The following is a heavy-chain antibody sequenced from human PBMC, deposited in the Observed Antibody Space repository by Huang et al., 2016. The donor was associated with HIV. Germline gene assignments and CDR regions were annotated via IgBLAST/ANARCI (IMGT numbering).Heavy chain of an antibody. J-gene: IGHJ5*02. CDR2: IYHSGTT. Sequence: QLQLQESGPGLVKPSETLSLPCTVSGGSISSSSYYWGWIRQPPGKGLEWIGSIYHSGTTYYNPSLKSRVTISVDTSRTQFSLKRSSVTAADTAVYYCAAHGRIVGIPAAPLRFDPWGQGTLVTVSS. V-gene: IGHV4-39*01. D-gene: IGHD6-13*01. CDR1: GGSISSSSYY. CDR3: AAHGRIVGIPAAPLRFDP.